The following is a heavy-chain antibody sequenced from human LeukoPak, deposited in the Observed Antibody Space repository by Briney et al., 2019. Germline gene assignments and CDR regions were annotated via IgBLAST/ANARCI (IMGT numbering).Heavy chain of an antibody. CDR1: GFTFSSYS. Sequence: GGSLRLSCAASGFTFSSYSMNWVRQAPGKGLEWFSSISSSSSYIYYADSVKGRFTISRDNAKNSLYLQMNSLRAEDTAVYYCASEPAYDILTGYQHWGQGTLVTVSS. CDR3: ASEPAYDILTGYQH. V-gene: IGHV3-21*01. D-gene: IGHD3-9*01. J-gene: IGHJ4*02. CDR2: ISSSSSYI.